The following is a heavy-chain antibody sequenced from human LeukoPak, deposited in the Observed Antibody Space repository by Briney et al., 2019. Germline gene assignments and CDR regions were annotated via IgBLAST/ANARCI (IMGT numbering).Heavy chain of an antibody. D-gene: IGHD6-13*01. J-gene: IGHJ4*02. CDR2: IIPIFGTA. Sequence: SVKVSCKASGYTFTSYGISWVRQAPGQGLEWMGGIIPIFGTANYAQKFQGRVTITADESTSTAYMELSSLRSEDTAVYYCAREGGIAAARRGNYFDYWGQGTLVTVSS. V-gene: IGHV1-69*13. CDR3: AREGGIAAARRGNYFDY. CDR1: GYTFTSYG.